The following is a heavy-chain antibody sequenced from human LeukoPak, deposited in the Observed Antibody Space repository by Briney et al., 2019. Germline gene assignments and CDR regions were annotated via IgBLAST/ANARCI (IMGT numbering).Heavy chain of an antibody. Sequence: ASVTVSCKASGYTFTSYGISWVRQAPGQGLEWMGWISAYNGNTNYAQKLQGRVTMTTDTSTSTAYMELRSLRSDDTAVYYCARDSGVLLWFGELAMDVWGKGTTVTVSS. V-gene: IGHV1-18*01. CDR1: GYTFTSYG. CDR2: ISAYNGNT. CDR3: ARDSGVLLWFGELAMDV. J-gene: IGHJ6*03. D-gene: IGHD3-10*01.